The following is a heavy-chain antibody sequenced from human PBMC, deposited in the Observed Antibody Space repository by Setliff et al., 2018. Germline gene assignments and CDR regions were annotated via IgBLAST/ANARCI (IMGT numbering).Heavy chain of an antibody. D-gene: IGHD5-12*01. CDR3: VRGPGPSVVVAMPFDR. CDR1: GYNFITFG. Sequence: ASVKVSCKTSGYNFITFGVSWVRQAPGQGLEWMGWISPYNGNTNHAQRFQGRVTMTSDTSTTTVYMELTSLKSDDTAVYYCVRGPGPSVVVAMPFDRWGQGTQVTVSS. CDR2: ISPYNGNT. V-gene: IGHV1-18*01. J-gene: IGHJ4*02.